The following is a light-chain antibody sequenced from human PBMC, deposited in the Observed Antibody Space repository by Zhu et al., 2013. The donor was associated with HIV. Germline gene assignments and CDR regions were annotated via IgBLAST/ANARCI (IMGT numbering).Light chain of an antibody. CDR3: QKYNRAPFT. V-gene: IGKV1-27*01. J-gene: IGKJ3*01. CDR1: QDISNY. CDR2: AAS. Sequence: DIQMTQSPSSLSASIGDRVTITCRASQDISNYLAWYQQKPGKLPKLLIYAASALQSGVPSRFSGSGSETDFLLTITSLQPEDVATYFCQKYNRAPFTFGPGTTV.